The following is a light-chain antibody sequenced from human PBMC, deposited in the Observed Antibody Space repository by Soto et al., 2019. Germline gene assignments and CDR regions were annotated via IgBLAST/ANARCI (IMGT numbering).Light chain of an antibody. CDR1: NTDVGGYNY. CDR2: EVR. J-gene: IGLJ3*02. Sequence: QSALTQPASVSGSPGQSITVSCTGTNTDVGGYNYVSWYQHRPGKAPRLMIYEVRNRLSGVSNRFSGSKSGNTGSLTISGLQSEDEADYYCTSYTPTGALVFGSGTKHTVL. CDR3: TSYTPTGALV. V-gene: IGLV2-14*01.